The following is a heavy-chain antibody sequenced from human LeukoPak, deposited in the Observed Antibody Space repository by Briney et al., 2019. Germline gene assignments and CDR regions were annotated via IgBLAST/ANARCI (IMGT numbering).Heavy chain of an antibody. CDR1: GFTFSSYA. J-gene: IGHJ4*02. V-gene: IGHV3-23*01. CDR3: ARHGARGGFWSGYYPFDY. D-gene: IGHD3-3*01. CDR2: ISGSGGST. Sequence: GGSLRLSCAASGFTFSSYAMSWVRQAPGKGLEWVSAISGSGGSTYYADSVKGRFTISRDNSKNTLYLQMNSLRAEDTAVYYCARHGARGGFWSGYYPFDYWGQGTLVTVSS.